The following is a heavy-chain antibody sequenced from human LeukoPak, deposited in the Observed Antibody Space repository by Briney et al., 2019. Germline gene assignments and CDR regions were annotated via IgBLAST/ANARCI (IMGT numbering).Heavy chain of an antibody. V-gene: IGHV3-30-3*01. CDR3: ARERCGYTPEY. D-gene: IGHD5-18*01. CDR1: GFTFNNYA. CDR2: ITFDGSAE. J-gene: IGHJ4*02. Sequence: GGSLRLSCAPSGFTFNNYAMHWVRQAPGKGLEWVSLITFDGSAESYADSVKGRFTISRDNSKNMLYLQMDSLRLEDTAVYYCARERCGYTPEYWGQGTLVTVSS.